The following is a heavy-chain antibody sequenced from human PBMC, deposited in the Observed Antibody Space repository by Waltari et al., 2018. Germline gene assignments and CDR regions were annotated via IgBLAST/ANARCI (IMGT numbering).Heavy chain of an antibody. CDR1: GLIVSSNY. CDR3: ARGRSSWTGLGY. J-gene: IGHJ4*02. V-gene: IGHV3-53*01. D-gene: IGHD6-13*01. Sequence: EVQLVESGGGLIQPGGSLRLSCAASGLIVSSNYMSWVRQAPGKGLAWVSVIYSGGSTYYADSVKGRFTISRDNSKNTLYLQMNSLRAEDTAVYYCARGRSSWTGLGYWGQGTLVTVSS. CDR2: IYSGGST.